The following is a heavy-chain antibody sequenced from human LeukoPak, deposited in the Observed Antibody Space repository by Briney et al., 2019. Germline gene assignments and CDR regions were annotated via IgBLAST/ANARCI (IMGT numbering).Heavy chain of an antibody. CDR2: INTYNGNT. V-gene: IGHV1-18*04. D-gene: IGHD1-26*01. J-gene: IGHJ5*02. CDR1: GDTFTKHN. Sequence: ASVKVSCKASGDTFTKHNINWVRQAPGQGLEWMGWINTYNGNTNYAQKFQGRVTMSTDTSTSTTYMELRSLRSDDTAVFYCARQIVGATSWFDPWGQGTLVTVSS. CDR3: ARQIVGATSWFDP.